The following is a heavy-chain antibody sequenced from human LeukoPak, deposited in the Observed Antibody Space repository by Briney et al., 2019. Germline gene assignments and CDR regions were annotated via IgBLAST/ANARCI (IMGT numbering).Heavy chain of an antibody. CDR2: IKSDGTYS. CDR3: VRDDDQYGVDY. D-gene: IGHD1-1*01. Sequence: GGSLRLSCVASGFTFTSHWMHRVRHAPGKGLVCVSRIKSDGTYSDYGDSVRGRFTISRDNAKDTLYLQMNSLRVEDTAVYYCVRDDDQYGVDYWGRGTLVTVSS. CDR1: GFTFTSHW. V-gene: IGHV3-74*01. J-gene: IGHJ4*02.